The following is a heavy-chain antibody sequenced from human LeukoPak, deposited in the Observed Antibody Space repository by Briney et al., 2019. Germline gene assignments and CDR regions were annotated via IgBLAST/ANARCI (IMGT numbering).Heavy chain of an antibody. J-gene: IGHJ5*02. CDR3: AREGDCSSTSCYYRINWFDP. CDR1: GYTFTGYY. CDR2: INPNSGGT. D-gene: IGHD2-2*01. Sequence: ASVKVPCKASGYTFTGYYMHWVRQAPGQGLEWMGWINPNSGGTNYAQKFQGRVTMTRDTSISTAYMELSRLRSDDTAVYYCAREGDCSSTSCYYRINWFDPWGQGTLVTVSS. V-gene: IGHV1-2*02.